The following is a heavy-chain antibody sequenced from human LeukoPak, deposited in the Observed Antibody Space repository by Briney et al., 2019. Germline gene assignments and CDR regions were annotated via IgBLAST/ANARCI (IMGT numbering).Heavy chain of an antibody. CDR3: ARNGYGSGSYYFDY. CDR1: GFTFSSYT. Sequence: GGSLRLSCAASGFTFSSYTMHWVRQAPGKGLEYVSAISGNGGSTYYANSVKGRFTMSRDNSKNTLYLQMGSLRGGDMAVYYCARNGYGSGSYYFDYWGQGTLVTVSS. V-gene: IGHV3-64*01. J-gene: IGHJ4*02. CDR2: ISGNGGST. D-gene: IGHD3-10*01.